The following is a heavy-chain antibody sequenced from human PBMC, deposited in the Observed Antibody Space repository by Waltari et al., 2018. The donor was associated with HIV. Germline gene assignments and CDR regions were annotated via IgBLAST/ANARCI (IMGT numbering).Heavy chain of an antibody. Sequence: EVQLLESGGGLVQPGGSLRLSWAAAGFTFSSYAMSWVGQAPGKGLEWVSAISGSGGSTYYADSVKGRFTISRDNSKNTLYLQMNSLRAEDTAVYYCAKTRTINVMMGAWGQGTLVTVSS. D-gene: IGHD3-16*01. CDR1: GFTFSSYA. V-gene: IGHV3-23*01. J-gene: IGHJ5*02. CDR2: ISGSGGST. CDR3: AKTRTINVMMGA.